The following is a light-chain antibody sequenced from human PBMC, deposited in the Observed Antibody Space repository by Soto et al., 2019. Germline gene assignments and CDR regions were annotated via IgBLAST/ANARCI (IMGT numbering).Light chain of an antibody. CDR2: DVS. CDR3: CSYAGSYPRV. Sequence: QSALTQPRSVSGSPGQSVTISCTGTSSDVGGYNYVSWYQQHPGKAPKLMIYDVSKRPSGVPDRFSGSKSGNTASLTISGLQPYHEADSHCCSYAGSYPRVFAVGTNLTVL. CDR1: SSDVGGYNY. V-gene: IGLV2-11*01. J-gene: IGLJ2*01.